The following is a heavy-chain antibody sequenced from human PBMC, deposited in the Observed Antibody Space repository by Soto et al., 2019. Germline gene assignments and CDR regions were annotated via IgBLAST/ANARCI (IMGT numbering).Heavy chain of an antibody. CDR2: IYYSGGT. V-gene: IGHV4-39*02. J-gene: IGHJ5*02. Sequence: QLQLQESGPGLVKPSETLSLTCSVSGGSINRSSYYWSWIRQPPGKGLEFIGSIYYSGGTYYNPSLKSRVTLSVDTSKNHFSLNLRLVTAADTAVYYCARRETTGQFDPWGRGTLVTVSS. D-gene: IGHD4-17*01. CDR1: GGSINRSSYY. CDR3: ARRETTGQFDP.